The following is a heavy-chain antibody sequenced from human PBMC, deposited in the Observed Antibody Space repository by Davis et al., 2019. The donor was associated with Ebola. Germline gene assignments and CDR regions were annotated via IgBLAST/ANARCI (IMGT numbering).Heavy chain of an antibody. D-gene: IGHD1-26*01. J-gene: IGHJ4*02. V-gene: IGHV1-18*04. CDR2: INPHNGNT. Sequence: AASVKVSCKASGYTFTNYGITWVRQAPGQGLEWMGWINPHNGNTNYAQNVQGRVIMTSDTATTTAYMEVGSLRSDDTAVYYCANSVGANDYWGQGTLVTVSS. CDR3: ANSVGANDY. CDR1: GYTFTNYG.